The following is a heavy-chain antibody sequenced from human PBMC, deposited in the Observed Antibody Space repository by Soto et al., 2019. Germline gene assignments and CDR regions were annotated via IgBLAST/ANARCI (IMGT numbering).Heavy chain of an antibody. CDR2: ISGGGSNT. Sequence: GGSLRLSCAASGFPFSSYVMSWVRQAPGKGLEWVSGISGGGSNTFYADSVKGRFTISRDNSKNTLLLQMNSLGAEDTAVYYCAKDSNKYSSSLRGRYLDYWGQGIGVTVS. D-gene: IGHD4-4*01. CDR1: GFPFSSYV. V-gene: IGHV3-23*01. CDR3: AKDSNKYSSSLRGRYLDY. J-gene: IGHJ4*02.